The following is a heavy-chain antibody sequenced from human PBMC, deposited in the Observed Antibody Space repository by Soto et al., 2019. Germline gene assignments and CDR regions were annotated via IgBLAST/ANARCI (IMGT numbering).Heavy chain of an antibody. V-gene: IGHV4-59*08. D-gene: IGHD3-10*01. CDR1: GGSISRYY. CDR2: IYYSGST. Sequence: SETLSLTCTVSGGSISRYYWSWIRQPPGKGLEWIGYIYYSGSTNYNPSLKSRVTISVDTSKNQFSLKLNFMTAADTAVYYCARHNYGSGSTYFDYWGQGTLVTVSS. J-gene: IGHJ4*02. CDR3: ARHNYGSGSTYFDY.